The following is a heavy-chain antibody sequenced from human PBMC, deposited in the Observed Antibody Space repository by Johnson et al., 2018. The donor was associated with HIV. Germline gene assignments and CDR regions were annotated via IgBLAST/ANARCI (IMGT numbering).Heavy chain of an antibody. D-gene: IGHD3-16*01. CDR3: AKVGDSPDAFDI. CDR1: GFIFSDYY. Sequence: QVQLVESGGGVVQPGRSLRLSCAASGFIFSDYYMTWIRQAPGKGLESISYISSSGRTISYADSVKGRFTMSRDNAKNTLYLQMNSLRAEDTAVYYCAKVGDSPDAFDIWGQGTMVTVSS. V-gene: IGHV3-11*01. CDR2: ISSSGRTI. J-gene: IGHJ3*02.